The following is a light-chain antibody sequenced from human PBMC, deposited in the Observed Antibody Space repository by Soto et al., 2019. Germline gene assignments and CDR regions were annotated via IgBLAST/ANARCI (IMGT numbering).Light chain of an antibody. V-gene: IGKV1-8*01. CDR1: QGISSY. J-gene: IGKJ1*01. Sequence: AIRMTQSPSSLSASTGDRVTITCRASQGISSYLAWYQQKPGKAPKLLIYAASTLQSGVPSRFSGSGSGTAFTLTISCLQSEDFATYYCQQYYSYPGTFGQGTKVEIK. CDR2: AAS. CDR3: QQYYSYPGT.